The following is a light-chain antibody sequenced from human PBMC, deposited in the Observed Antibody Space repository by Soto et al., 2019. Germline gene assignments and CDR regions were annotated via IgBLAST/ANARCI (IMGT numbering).Light chain of an antibody. Sequence: QSALTQPPSASGSPGQSVAISCTATASDIGGYTFVSWYQQHPGKAPKLLIYDVNKRPSGVPDRFSGSKSGNTASLTVSGLQAEDEADYYCSAHGGTNPYVFGTGTKRHRP. CDR1: ASDIGGYTF. CDR2: DVN. J-gene: IGLJ1*01. V-gene: IGLV2-8*01. CDR3: SAHGGTNPYV.